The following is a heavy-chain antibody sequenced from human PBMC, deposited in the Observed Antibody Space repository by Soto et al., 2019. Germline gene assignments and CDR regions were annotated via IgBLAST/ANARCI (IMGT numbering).Heavy chain of an antibody. Sequence: SETLSLTCTVSGGSISSSSYYWGWIRQPPGKGLEWIGSIYYSGSTYYNPSLKSRVTISVDTSKNQFSLKLSSVTAADTAVYYCARDCSSTSCYGIYYFDYWGQGTLVTVSS. J-gene: IGHJ4*02. CDR2: IYYSGST. CDR1: GGSISSSSYY. V-gene: IGHV4-39*01. CDR3: ARDCSSTSCYGIYYFDY. D-gene: IGHD2-2*01.